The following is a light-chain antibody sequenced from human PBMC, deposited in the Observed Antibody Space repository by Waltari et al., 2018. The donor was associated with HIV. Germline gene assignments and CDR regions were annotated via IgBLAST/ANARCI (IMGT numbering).Light chain of an antibody. V-gene: IGLV3-25*03. CDR1: ALSDQF. Sequence: YELTQPPSVSVSPGQTARITCSGNALSDQFGYWYQHKLGHAPVLVIFRSRERSSQVPARFSAAKSGTTFTLIISGVQAEDEADYFCLSADGRGVRKFFGGGTRLTVL. CDR2: RSR. J-gene: IGLJ2*01. CDR3: LSADGRGVRKF.